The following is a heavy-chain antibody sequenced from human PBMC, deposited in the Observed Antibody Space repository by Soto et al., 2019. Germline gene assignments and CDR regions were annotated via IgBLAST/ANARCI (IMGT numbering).Heavy chain of an antibody. CDR2: INAGNGNT. D-gene: IGHD2-15*01. CDR1: GYTFTSYV. V-gene: IGHV1-3*01. Sequence: ASVKVSCKASGYTFTSYVLHRVRQAPGQRLEWMGWINAGNGNTKYSQKFQGRVTITRDTSASTAYMELSSLTYEDTAVYYCARDICSGGSCYFYGMDVWGQGTTVTVSS. J-gene: IGHJ6*02. CDR3: ARDICSGGSCYFYGMDV.